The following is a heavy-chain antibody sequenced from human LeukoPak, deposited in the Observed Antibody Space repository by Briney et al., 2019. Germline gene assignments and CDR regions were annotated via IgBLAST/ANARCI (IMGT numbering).Heavy chain of an antibody. Sequence: GESLKISCKGSGYSFTSYWIAWVRQMPGKGLECMGIIYPGDSDTTYSPSFQGQVTISADKSFSTAYLELSSLRSEDTAVYFCVRASLLRGLVGYYFDSWGQGTPVTVFS. V-gene: IGHV5-51*01. D-gene: IGHD3-16*02. CDR2: IYPGDSDT. CDR3: VRASLLRGLVGYYFDS. J-gene: IGHJ4*02. CDR1: GYSFTSYW.